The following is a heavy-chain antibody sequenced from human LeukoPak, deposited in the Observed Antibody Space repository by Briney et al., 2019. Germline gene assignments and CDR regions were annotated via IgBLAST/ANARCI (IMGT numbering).Heavy chain of an antibody. J-gene: IGHJ4*02. D-gene: IGHD1-26*01. Sequence: ASVKVSCKASGYTFANYYMHWVRQAPGQGLEWMGIINPSGGSTTHAQKFQGRVTMTRDTSTSTVYMELSSLRSEDTAVYYCARDSTPTYYSGTYYFEYWGQGTLVTVSS. CDR2: INPSGGST. CDR3: ARDSTPTYYSGTYYFEY. V-gene: IGHV1-46*01. CDR1: GYTFANYY.